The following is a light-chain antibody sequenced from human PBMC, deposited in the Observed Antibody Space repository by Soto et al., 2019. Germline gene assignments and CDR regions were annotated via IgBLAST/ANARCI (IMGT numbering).Light chain of an antibody. Sequence: QSALTQPASVSGSPGQSITISCTGTSSDVGGYNYISWYQQHPGKAPKLMIYEVSNRPSGVSNRFSGSKSGNTASLTISGLQAEDEADSYCSSYTSSSTLAIFGGGTKLTVL. CDR3: SSYTSSSTLAI. J-gene: IGLJ2*01. CDR2: EVS. V-gene: IGLV2-14*01. CDR1: SSDVGGYNY.